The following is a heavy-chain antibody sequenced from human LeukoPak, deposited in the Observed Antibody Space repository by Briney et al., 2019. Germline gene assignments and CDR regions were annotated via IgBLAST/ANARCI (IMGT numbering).Heavy chain of an antibody. CDR3: ARGGPGGDIVVVPAAIPPLQH. CDR2: VYHRGST. J-gene: IGHJ1*01. D-gene: IGHD2-2*02. CDR1: GGSITSSDW. Sequence: PSETLSLTCAVSGGSITSSDWWSWVRQSPEKGLEWIGDVYHRGSTNYNPSLKSRVTISVDKSKNQFSLKLSSVTAADTAVYYCARGGPGGDIVVVPAAIPPLQHWGQGTLVTVSS. V-gene: IGHV4-4*02.